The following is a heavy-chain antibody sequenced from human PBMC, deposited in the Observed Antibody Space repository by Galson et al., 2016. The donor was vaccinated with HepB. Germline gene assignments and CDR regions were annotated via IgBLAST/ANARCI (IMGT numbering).Heavy chain of an antibody. CDR2: TYYNLKWNN. D-gene: IGHD3-3*01. V-gene: IGHV6-1*01. Sequence: CAISGDSVSSGSAVWNWIRQSPSRGLEWLGRTYYNLKWNNDYAASVRSRITIKPDTSKNQFSLQLNSVTPEDTAVYYCASGKWADDLGVWGEGTTVTVSS. CDR1: GDSVSSGSAV. J-gene: IGHJ6*04. CDR3: ASGKWADDLGV.